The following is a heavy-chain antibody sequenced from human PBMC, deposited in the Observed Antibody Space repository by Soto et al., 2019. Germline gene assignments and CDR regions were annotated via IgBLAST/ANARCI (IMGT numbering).Heavy chain of an antibody. V-gene: IGHV4-39*01. J-gene: IGHJ4*02. CDR1: GGSISSSSYY. D-gene: IGHD6-13*01. CDR3: ARQSRGAAAGYFDY. Sequence: SETLSLTCTVSGGSISSSSYYWGWIRQPPGKGLEWIGSIYYSGSTYYNPSLKSRVTISVDTSKNQFSLKLSSVTAADTAVYYCARQSRGAAAGYFDYWGQGTLVTVSS. CDR2: IYYSGST.